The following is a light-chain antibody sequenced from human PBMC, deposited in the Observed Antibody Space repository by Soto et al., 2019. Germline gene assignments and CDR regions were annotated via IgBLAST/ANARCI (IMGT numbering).Light chain of an antibody. CDR2: DAS. V-gene: IGKV3-11*01. CDR1: QSVSSY. CDR3: HHRSNCPPLT. J-gene: IGKJ4*01. Sequence: EIVLTQSPATLYLSPGERATLSCRASQSVSSYLAWYQQKPGQAPRLLIYDASNRATGIPARFSGSGSGTDFTLTISSLEPEDFAVYYCHHRSNCPPLTFGGGTKVEIK.